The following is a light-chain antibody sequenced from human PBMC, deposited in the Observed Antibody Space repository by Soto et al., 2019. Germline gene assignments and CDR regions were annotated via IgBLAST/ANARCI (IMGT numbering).Light chain of an antibody. Sequence: EIVMTQSPATLSVSPGERAILSCRASQSVSSNLAWYQQKPGQAPRLLIYGASTRATGIPARFSGSGSGTKFTLNISSLQSEDFAVYYCQQYNNWPPHTFGQGTKLEIK. V-gene: IGKV3-15*01. CDR3: QQYNNWPPHT. CDR1: QSVSSN. CDR2: GAS. J-gene: IGKJ2*01.